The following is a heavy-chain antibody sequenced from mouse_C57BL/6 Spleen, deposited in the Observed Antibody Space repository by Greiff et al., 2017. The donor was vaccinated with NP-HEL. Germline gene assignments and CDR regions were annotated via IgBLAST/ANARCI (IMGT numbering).Heavy chain of an antibody. CDR1: GYSFTGYY. V-gene: IGHV1-42*01. Sequence: EVQLQQSGPELVKPGASVKISCKASGYSFTGYYMNWVKQSPEKSLEWIGEINPSTGGTTYNQKFKAKATLTVDKSSSTAYMQLKSLTSEDSAVYYCARIYDYDPLDYWGQGTSVTVSS. CDR3: ARIYDYDPLDY. J-gene: IGHJ4*01. D-gene: IGHD2-4*01. CDR2: INPSTGGT.